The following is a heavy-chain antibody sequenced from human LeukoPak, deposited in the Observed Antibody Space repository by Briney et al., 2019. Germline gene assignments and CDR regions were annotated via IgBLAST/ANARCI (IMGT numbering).Heavy chain of an antibody. D-gene: IGHD6-6*01. CDR3: ARRNEYSSSYDYYYYYMDV. CDR2: IIPIFGTA. J-gene: IGHJ6*03. Sequence: SVKVSCKASGGTFSSYAISWVRQAPGQGLEWMGGIIPIFGTASYAQKFQGRVTITADESTSTAYMELSSLRSEDTAVYYCARRNEYSSSYDYYYYYMDVWGKGTTVTVSS. V-gene: IGHV1-69*13. CDR1: GGTFSSYA.